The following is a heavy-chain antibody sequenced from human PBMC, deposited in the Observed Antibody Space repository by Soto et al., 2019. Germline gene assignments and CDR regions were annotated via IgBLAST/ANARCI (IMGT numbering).Heavy chain of an antibody. J-gene: IGHJ4*02. CDR3: STSRVDYVWGSYRFFYYFDY. CDR1: GFTFSNAW. V-gene: IGHV3-15*01. CDR2: IKSKTDGGTT. Sequence: GGSLRLSCAASGFTFSNAWMSWVRQAPGKGLEWVGRIKSKTDGGTTDYAAPVKGRFTISRDDSKNTLYLQMNSLKTEDTAVYYCSTSRVDYVWGSYRFFYYFDYWGQGTLVTVSS. D-gene: IGHD3-16*02.